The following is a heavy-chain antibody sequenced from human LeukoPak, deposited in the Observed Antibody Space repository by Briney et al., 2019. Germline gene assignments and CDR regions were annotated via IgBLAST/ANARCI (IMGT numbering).Heavy chain of an antibody. V-gene: IGHV4-38-2*01. CDR3: TRGVALSDHGIIDS. Sequence: SETLSLTCAVSGYSVSSGFFWGWIRQPPGKGLEWIATIYHNGNTYYNPSLKSRVTISVDTSKNQFSLKVSSVTAADTAVYYCTRGVALSDHGIIDSWGQGTLASVSS. CDR2: IYHNGNT. J-gene: IGHJ4*02. CDR1: GYSVSSGFF. D-gene: IGHD6-19*01.